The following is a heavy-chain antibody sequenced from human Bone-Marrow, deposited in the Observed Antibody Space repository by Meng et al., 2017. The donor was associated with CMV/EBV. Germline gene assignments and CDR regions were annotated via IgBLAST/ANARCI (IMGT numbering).Heavy chain of an antibody. D-gene: IGHD4-23*01. CDR3: ARHGGDGGNSCSFDF. CDR2: IHNSANT. CDR1: ADSLSNTNYY. V-gene: IGHV4-39*01. Sequence: SETLSLTCTVSADSLSNTNYYWGWIRQPPGKGLEWIGSIHNSANTFRYPALGSRITMSIDTSKNHFSLKLSSVTVADTAVYYCARHGGDGGNSCSFDFWGQGTLVTVSP. J-gene: IGHJ4*02.